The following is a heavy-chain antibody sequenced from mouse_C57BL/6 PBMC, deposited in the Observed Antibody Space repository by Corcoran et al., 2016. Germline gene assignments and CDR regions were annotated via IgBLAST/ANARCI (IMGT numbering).Heavy chain of an antibody. CDR2: INPYNGGT. Sequence: EVQLQQSGPVLVKPGASVKMSCKASGYTFTDYYMNWVKQSHGKSLEWIGVINPYNGGTSYNQKFKGKATLTVDKSSSTAYMELNSLTSEDSAVYYCARSGYGSLYAMDYWGQGTSVTVSS. D-gene: IGHD1-1*01. CDR3: ARSGYGSLYAMDY. CDR1: GYTFTDYY. V-gene: IGHV1-19*01. J-gene: IGHJ4*01.